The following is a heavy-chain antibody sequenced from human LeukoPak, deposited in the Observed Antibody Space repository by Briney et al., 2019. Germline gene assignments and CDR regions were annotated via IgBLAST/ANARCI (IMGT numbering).Heavy chain of an antibody. CDR2: ISGSGGST. CDR1: GFTFSSCA. Sequence: HPGGSLRLSYAASGFTFSSCAMSWVRQAPGKGLEWVSAISGSGGSTYYADSVKGRFTISRDNSKNTLYLQMNSLRAEDTAVYYCAKSALLESPNWFDPWGQGTLVTVSS. V-gene: IGHV3-23*01. D-gene: IGHD3-3*01. J-gene: IGHJ5*02. CDR3: AKSALLESPNWFDP.